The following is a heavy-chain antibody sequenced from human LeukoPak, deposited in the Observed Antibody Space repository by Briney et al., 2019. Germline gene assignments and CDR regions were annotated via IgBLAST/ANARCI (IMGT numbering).Heavy chain of an antibody. CDR2: IIPIFGTA. CDR3: AREGYYYDSRWFDP. Sequence: SVKVSCKASGGTFSSYAISWVRQAPGQGLEWMGGIIPIFGTANYAQKFQGRVTITADESTSTAYMELSSLRSEDTAVYYCAREGYYYDSRWFDPWGQGTLVTVSS. CDR1: GGTFSSYA. V-gene: IGHV1-69*13. J-gene: IGHJ5*02. D-gene: IGHD3-22*01.